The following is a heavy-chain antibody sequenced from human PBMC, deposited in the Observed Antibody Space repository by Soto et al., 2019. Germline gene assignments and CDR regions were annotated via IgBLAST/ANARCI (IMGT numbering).Heavy chain of an antibody. CDR2: ISYDGSNK. J-gene: IGHJ1*01. V-gene: IGHV3-30*18. CDR1: GFTFSSYG. CDR3: AKDSKNAEYFQH. Sequence: GGSLRLSCAASGFTFSSYGMHWVRQAPGKGLEWVAVISYDGSNKYYADSVKGRFTISRDNSKNTLYLQMNSLRAEDTAVYYCAKDSKNAEYFQHWGQGTLVTVSS.